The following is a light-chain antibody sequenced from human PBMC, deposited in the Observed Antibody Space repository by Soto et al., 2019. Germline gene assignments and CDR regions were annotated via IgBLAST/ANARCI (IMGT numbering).Light chain of an antibody. CDR1: SSDVGGYNY. CDR2: DAS. J-gene: IGLJ1*01. V-gene: IGLV2-14*01. Sequence: QSVLTEPPCLAAAPGQSITISCTGTSSDVGGYNYVSWYQQHPGKAPKLMIYDASNRPSGVSNRFSGSKSGNTASLTISGLQAEDEADYYCSSYTSSSTLYVFGTGNKVTVL. CDR3: SSYTSSSTLYV.